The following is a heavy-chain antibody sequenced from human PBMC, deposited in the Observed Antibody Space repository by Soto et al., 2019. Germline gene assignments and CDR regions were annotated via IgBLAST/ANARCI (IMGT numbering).Heavy chain of an antibody. CDR1: GFTFSNYD. CDR2: IGAAGDT. Sequence: PGGSLRLSCAASGFTFSNYDMHWVRQAKGKGLEWLSGIGAAGDTFYPGSVSGRFTISRENAKNSLNLQINSLRAGDTAVYFCARGVMGPGDYSSGLDVWGQGTTVTVYS. V-gene: IGHV3-13*01. D-gene: IGHD2-8*01. J-gene: IGHJ6*02. CDR3: ARGVMGPGDYSSGLDV.